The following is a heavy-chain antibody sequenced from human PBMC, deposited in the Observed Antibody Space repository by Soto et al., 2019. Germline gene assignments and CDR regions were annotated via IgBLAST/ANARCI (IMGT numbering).Heavy chain of an antibody. Sequence: QVQLVESGGGLVKPGGSLRLSCAASGFTFSDYYMSWIRQAPGKGLEWVSYISSSGSTIYYADSVKGRFTISRDNAKNSLYLQMNSLRAEDTAVYYCARECVGRYFDWSTIYYYYYGMDVWGQGTTVTVSS. CDR1: GFTFSDYY. CDR3: ARECVGRYFDWSTIYYYYYGMDV. CDR2: ISSSGSTI. J-gene: IGHJ6*02. V-gene: IGHV3-11*01. D-gene: IGHD3-9*01.